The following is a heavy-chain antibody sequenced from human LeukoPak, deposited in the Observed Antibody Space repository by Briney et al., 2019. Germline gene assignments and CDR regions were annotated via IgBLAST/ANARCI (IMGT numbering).Heavy chain of an antibody. V-gene: IGHV3-48*01. J-gene: IGHJ6*03. CDR3: ARSRINYYMDV. Sequence: GGSLRLSCAASGFTFSGYSMNWVRQAPGKGLEWLSYISSSGSPIYYADSMKGRFTISRDNAKNSLYLQMNSLRAEDTAVYYCARSRINYYMDVWGKGTTVTVSS. CDR2: ISSSGSPI. CDR1: GFTFSGYS.